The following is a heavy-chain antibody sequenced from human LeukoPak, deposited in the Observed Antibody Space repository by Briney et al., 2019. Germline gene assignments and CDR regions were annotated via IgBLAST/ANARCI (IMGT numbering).Heavy chain of an antibody. CDR2: ISYDGSNR. V-gene: IGHV3-30*18. J-gene: IGHJ4*02. CDR3: AKGPYSSSWYDY. Sequence: GGSLRLSCAASGFTFSSYGMHWVRQAPGKGLEWVAVISYDGSNRYYADSVKGRFTISRDNSKNTLYLQMNSLRAEDTAVYYCAKGPYSSSWYDYWGQGTLVTVSS. D-gene: IGHD6-13*01. CDR1: GFTFSSYG.